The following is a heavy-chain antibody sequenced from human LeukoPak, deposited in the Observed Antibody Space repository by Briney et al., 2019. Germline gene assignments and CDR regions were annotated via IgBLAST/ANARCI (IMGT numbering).Heavy chain of an antibody. CDR2: IIPILGIA. CDR3: ATPVAGTLPGLGAFDI. D-gene: IGHD6-19*01. CDR1: GGTFSSYA. J-gene: IGHJ3*02. Sequence: ASVKVSCKASGGTFSSYAISWVRQAPGQGLEWMGRIIPILGIANYAQKFQGRVTITADKSTSTAYMELSSLRSEDTAVYYCATPVAGTLPGLGAFDIWGQGTMVTVSS. V-gene: IGHV1-69*04.